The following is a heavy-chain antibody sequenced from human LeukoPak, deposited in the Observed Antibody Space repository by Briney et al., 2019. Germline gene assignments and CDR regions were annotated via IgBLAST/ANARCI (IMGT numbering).Heavy chain of an antibody. D-gene: IGHD4-17*01. CDR1: GFTFGSYG. Sequence: RTGGSLRLSCAASGFTFGSYGMHWVRQAPGKGRDWVAFVRYDGNNPYYSASVKGRFTISRDNSKNTVLLQMNNLRLEDAAVYYCARGSRYGDYPYYCDFWGQGTLVTVSS. CDR2: VRYDGNNP. CDR3: ARGSRYGDYPYYCDF. J-gene: IGHJ4*02. V-gene: IGHV3-30*02.